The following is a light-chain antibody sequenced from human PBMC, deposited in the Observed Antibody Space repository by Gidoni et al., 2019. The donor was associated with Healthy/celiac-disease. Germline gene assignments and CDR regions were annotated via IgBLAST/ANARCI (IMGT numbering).Light chain of an antibody. CDR1: KSVSSY. Sequence: EMVLTQDPATLSWSPGERATISCRASKSVSSYLAWYQQKPGQAPRLLIYDASKRATGIPARFSGSGSGTDFTLTISRLAPEDFAVYYCQQRSNWPWTFGQGTKVEIK. CDR2: DAS. CDR3: QQRSNWPWT. V-gene: IGKV3-11*01. J-gene: IGKJ1*01.